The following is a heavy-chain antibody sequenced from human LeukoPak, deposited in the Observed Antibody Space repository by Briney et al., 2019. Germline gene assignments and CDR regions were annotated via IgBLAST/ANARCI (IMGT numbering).Heavy chain of an antibody. CDR2: INPYIGDA. CDR3: ARMDLDGGDSVGFDS. D-gene: IGHD2-21*02. V-gene: IGHV1-2*02. CDR1: GYTFTGNF. Sequence: ASVKVSCTSSGYTFTGNFLYWVRQAPGPGLERMGWINPYIGDASYAQKFQGRVPMTRDSSINTAYMELSSLTSDDTAVYYCARMDLDGGDSVGFDSWGQGTLVTVSS. J-gene: IGHJ5*01.